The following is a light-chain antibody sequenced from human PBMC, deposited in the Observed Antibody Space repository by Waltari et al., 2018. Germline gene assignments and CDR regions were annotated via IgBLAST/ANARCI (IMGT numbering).Light chain of an antibody. CDR3: ASWDDSLNGHWV. CDR2: RTD. Sequence: QSVLTQPPSTSGTPGQRVTISCSGSASNIGANLVTWYQQLPGKAPKLLIYRTDLRPSGVPDRFSGSKFGTSASLAISGLQSEDEADYFCASWDDSLNGHWVFGGGTKVTVL. J-gene: IGLJ3*02. CDR1: ASNIGANL. V-gene: IGLV1-44*01.